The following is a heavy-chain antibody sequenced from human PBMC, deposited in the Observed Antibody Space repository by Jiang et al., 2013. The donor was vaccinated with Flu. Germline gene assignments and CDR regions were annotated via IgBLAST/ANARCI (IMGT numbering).Heavy chain of an antibody. CDR1: GYTFTSYD. CDR3: ARALSGSWLGYYYYYYMDV. CDR2: MNPNSGNT. V-gene: IGHV1-8*01. Sequence: SGYTFTSYDINWVRQATGQGLEWMGWMNPNSGNTGYAQKFQGRVTMTRNTSISTAYMELSSLRSEDTAVYYCARALSGSWLGYYYYYYMDVWGKGTTVTVSS. D-gene: IGHD6-19*01. J-gene: IGHJ6*03.